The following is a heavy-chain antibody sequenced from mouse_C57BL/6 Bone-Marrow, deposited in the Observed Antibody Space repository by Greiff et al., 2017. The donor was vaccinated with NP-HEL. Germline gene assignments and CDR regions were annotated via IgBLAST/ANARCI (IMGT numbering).Heavy chain of an antibody. CDR2: IDPEAGET. J-gene: IGHJ3*01. D-gene: IGHD1-1*01. CDR3: ARYYYGSSYLTWFAY. V-gene: IGHV14-2*01. CDR1: GFNIKDYY. Sequence: VQLQQSGAELVKPGASVKLSCTASGFNIKDYYMTWVKQRTEQGLEWIGRIDPEAGETTYAPNFQGKATIYADTSSNTGYLQLSSLTSEDAAVYYCARYYYGSSYLTWFAYWGQGTLVTVSA.